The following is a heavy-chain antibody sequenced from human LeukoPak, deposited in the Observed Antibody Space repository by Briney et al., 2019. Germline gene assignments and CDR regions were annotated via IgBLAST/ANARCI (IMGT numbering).Heavy chain of an antibody. V-gene: IGHV4-4*02. CDR1: GGSISSTIW. Sequence: SETLSLTCAVSGGSISSTIWWSWVRQPPGKGLAWIGEIFHSGSTNYNPSLESRVTISVDKSKNQFSLKLSSMTAADTAVYFCANSRTVLRYFDYWGQGTLVTVSS. D-gene: IGHD3-9*01. J-gene: IGHJ4*02. CDR3: ANSRTVLRYFDY. CDR2: IFHSGST.